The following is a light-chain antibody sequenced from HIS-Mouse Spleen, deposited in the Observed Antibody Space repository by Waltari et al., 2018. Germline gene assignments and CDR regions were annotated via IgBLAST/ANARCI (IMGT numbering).Light chain of an antibody. Sequence: QSALTQPRPVSGSPGQSVTISYTGTSRDVRGYNYVSWYQQHPAKAPKLTIYDVSKRPSGVPDRFSGSKSGNTASLTISGLQAEDEADYYCCSYAGSYPVVFGGGTKLTVL. CDR2: DVS. CDR3: CSYAGSYPVV. V-gene: IGLV2-11*01. CDR1: SRDVRGYNY. J-gene: IGLJ2*01.